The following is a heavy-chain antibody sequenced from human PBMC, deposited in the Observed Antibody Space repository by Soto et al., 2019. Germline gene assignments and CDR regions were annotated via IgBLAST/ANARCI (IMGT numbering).Heavy chain of an antibody. V-gene: IGHV4-39*01. J-gene: IGHJ6*02. Sequence: QLQLQESGPGLVKPSETLSLTCTVSGGSISSSSYFWGWIRQPPGKGLEWIGTIYYSGSTYYNPSLTRRVPISVDTSKTQFSLKLCSVPAADAAVYYCAGARWLRGAMDVWGQGTTVTVSS. CDR3: AGARWLRGAMDV. CDR2: IYYSGST. D-gene: IGHD5-12*01. CDR1: GGSISSSSYF.